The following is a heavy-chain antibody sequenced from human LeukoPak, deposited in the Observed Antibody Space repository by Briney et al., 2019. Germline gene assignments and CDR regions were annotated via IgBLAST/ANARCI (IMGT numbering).Heavy chain of an antibody. CDR1: GYIFSDYY. J-gene: IGHJ4*02. CDR3: ARGAEAETSPLDF. Sequence: ASVKVSCKASGYIFSDYYMHWVRQAPGQGLEWLGWINPKSGAADYAQQFRGRVTMTRDTSINTDYMEMKRVTSDNTAVYYCARGAEAETSPLDFWGQGTLVIVS. D-gene: IGHD6-13*01. CDR2: INPKSGAA. V-gene: IGHV1-2*02.